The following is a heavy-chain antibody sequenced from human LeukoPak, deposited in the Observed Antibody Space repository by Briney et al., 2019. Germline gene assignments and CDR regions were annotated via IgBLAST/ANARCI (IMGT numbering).Heavy chain of an antibody. CDR1: GYTLTELS. J-gene: IGHJ5*02. D-gene: IGHD3-9*01. CDR3: ATGRVLRYFDWLLLGYWFDP. Sequence: ASVKVSCKVSGYTLTELSMHWVRQAPGKGLEWMGGFDPEDGETIYAQKFQGRVTMTEDTSTDTAYMELSSLRSEDTAVHYCATGRVLRYFDWLLLGYWFDPWGQGTLVTVSS. CDR2: FDPEDGET. V-gene: IGHV1-24*01.